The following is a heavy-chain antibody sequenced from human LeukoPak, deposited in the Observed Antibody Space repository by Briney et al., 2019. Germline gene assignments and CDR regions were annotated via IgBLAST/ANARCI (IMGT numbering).Heavy chain of an antibody. V-gene: IGHV4-31*03. D-gene: IGHD6-13*01. CDR1: GGSISSGGYY. J-gene: IGHJ6*02. Sequence: SETLSLTCTVSGGSISSGGYYWSWIRQHPGKGLEWIGYIYYSGSTYYNPFLKSRVTISVDTSKNQFSLKLSSVTAADTAVYYCARSQQQPVMDVWGQGTTVTVSS. CDR2: IYYSGST. CDR3: ARSQQQPVMDV.